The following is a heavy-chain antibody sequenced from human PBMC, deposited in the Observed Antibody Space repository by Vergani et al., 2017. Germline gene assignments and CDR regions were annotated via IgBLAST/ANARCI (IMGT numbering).Heavy chain of an antibody. J-gene: IGHJ4*02. CDR1: GYTFSSYG. CDR2: ISVYSGDT. D-gene: IGHD1-26*01. CDR3: ARERGVGATTSFDY. V-gene: IGHV1-18*01. Sequence: QVQLVQSGGEVKKPGASVKVSCKASGYTFSSYGITWVRLAPGQGLEWMGWISVYSGDTSYAQKLQDRVTITADESTSTAYMELSSLRSEDTAVYYCARERGVGATTSFDYWGQGTLVTVSS.